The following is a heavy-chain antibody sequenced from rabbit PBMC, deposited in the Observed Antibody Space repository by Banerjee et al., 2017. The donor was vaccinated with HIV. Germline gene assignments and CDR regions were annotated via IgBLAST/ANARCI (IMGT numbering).Heavy chain of an antibody. CDR3: ARDHTSTTGYALNL. D-gene: IGHD1-1*01. V-gene: IGHV1S45*01. J-gene: IGHJ4*01. Sequence: QEQLVESGGGLVQPEGSLTLTCTASGFSFSSSYYMCWVRQAPGKGLEWIGCIYVGSSGNTYYASWAKGRFTISKTSSTTVTLQMTSLTAADTATYFCARDHTSTTGYALNLWGPGTLVTVS. CDR1: GFSFSSSYY. CDR2: IYVGSSGNT.